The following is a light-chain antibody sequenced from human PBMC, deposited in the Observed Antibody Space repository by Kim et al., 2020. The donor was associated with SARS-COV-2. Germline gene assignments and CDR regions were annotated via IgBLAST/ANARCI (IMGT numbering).Light chain of an antibody. J-gene: IGKJ4*01. V-gene: IGKV3-15*01. CDR3: QQYNDWPLT. Sequence: VSPGERASLSCRASQSVRSNLAWYQQKPDQAPRLLIYGASTRATGFPDRFSGSGSGTEFTLTISSLQSEDFAVYYCQQYNDWPLTFGGGTKVDIK. CDR1: QSVRSN. CDR2: GAS.